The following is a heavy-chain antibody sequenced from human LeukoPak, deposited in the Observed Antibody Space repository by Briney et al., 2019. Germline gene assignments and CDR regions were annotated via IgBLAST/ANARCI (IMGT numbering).Heavy chain of an antibody. CDR2: SGSGGST. CDR3: VKGLHYGEAD. D-gene: IGHD4-17*01. Sequence: GGSLRLSCAASGFSISSHGMGWVRQAPGKGLELVSVSGSGGSTFYATSVKGRFTVSRDNSKNTVYMQMNSMRAADAAVYYCVKGLHYGEADWGQGTRVTVSS. CDR1: GFSISSHG. J-gene: IGHJ4*02. V-gene: IGHV3-23*01.